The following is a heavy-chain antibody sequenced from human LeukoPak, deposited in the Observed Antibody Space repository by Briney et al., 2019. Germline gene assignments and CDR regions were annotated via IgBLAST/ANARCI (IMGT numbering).Heavy chain of an antibody. CDR1: GFTFSDYW. D-gene: IGHD3-10*01. J-gene: IGHJ4*02. V-gene: IGHV3-74*01. CDR3: ARDRGPRTGFMVREAYDY. CDR2: ISSDGDTT. Sequence: PGGSLRLSCVASGFTFSDYWIHWIRQAPGKGLVWVSSISSDGDTTNYADSVKGRFTISRDNAKNTLYLQMNSLRVEDTAVYYCARDRGPRTGFMVREAYDYWGQGTLVTVSS.